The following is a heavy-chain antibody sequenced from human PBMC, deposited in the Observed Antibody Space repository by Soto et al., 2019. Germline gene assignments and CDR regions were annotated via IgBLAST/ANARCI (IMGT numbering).Heavy chain of an antibody. Sequence: PGGSLRLSCAASGFTFSSYAMHWVRQAPGKGLEWVAVISYDGSNKYYADSVKGRFTISRDNSKNTLYLQMNSLRAEDTAVYYCASIVATNWGQGTLVTVSS. CDR1: GFTFSSYA. CDR3: ASIVATN. J-gene: IGHJ4*02. V-gene: IGHV3-30-3*01. CDR2: ISYDGSNK. D-gene: IGHD5-12*01.